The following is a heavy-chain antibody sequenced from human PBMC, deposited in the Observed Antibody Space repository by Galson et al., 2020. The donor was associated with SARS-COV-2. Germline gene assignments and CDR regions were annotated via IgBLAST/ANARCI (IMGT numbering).Heavy chain of an antibody. J-gene: IGHJ4*02. CDR2: DGSAK. Sequence: DGSAKNYVDSVKGRFTISRDNAKNSLYLQMSNLRVEDTAVYFCAAERGPWGQGVLVTVSS. V-gene: IGHV3-7*04. CDR3: AAERGP.